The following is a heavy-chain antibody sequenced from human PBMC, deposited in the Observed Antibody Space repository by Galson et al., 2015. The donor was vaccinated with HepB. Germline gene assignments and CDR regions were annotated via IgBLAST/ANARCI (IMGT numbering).Heavy chain of an antibody. D-gene: IGHD2-15*01. CDR3: TEEVVVAASAAWLDP. V-gene: IGHV3-49*04. J-gene: IGHJ5*02. CDR1: GFTFSEYT. Sequence: SLRLSCATSGFTFSEYTMSRVRQAPGKGLEWVAFIRSNAYGATTEYAASVKGRFTISRDESKSIAYLQMNSLKTEDTAVYFCTEEVVVAASAAWLDPWGQGTLVTVSS. CDR2: IRSNAYGATT.